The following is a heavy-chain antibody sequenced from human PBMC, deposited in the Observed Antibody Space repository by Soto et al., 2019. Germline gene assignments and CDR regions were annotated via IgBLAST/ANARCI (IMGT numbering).Heavy chain of an antibody. CDR3: AKDRGYSSGWFDY. CDR1: GFTFSSYA. D-gene: IGHD6-19*01. V-gene: IGHV3-30-3*01. J-gene: IGHJ4*02. Sequence: GGSLRLSCAASGFTFSSYAMHWVRQAPGKGLEWVAVISYDGSNKHYADSVKGRFTISRDNSKNTLYLQMNSLRAEDTAVYYCAKDRGYSSGWFDYWGQGTLVTVSS. CDR2: ISYDGSNK.